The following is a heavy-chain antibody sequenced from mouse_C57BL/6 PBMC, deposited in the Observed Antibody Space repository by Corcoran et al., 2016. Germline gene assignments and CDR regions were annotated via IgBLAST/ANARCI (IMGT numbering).Heavy chain of an antibody. CDR2: IDPANGNT. V-gene: IGHV14-3*01. D-gene: IGHD1-1*01. Sequence: EVQLQQSVAELVRPGASVKLSCTAYGFNIKNTYMHWVKQRTEQGLEWIGRIDPANGNTKYAPKFQGKATITANTSSNTAYQQLSSLTSEDTAIYYCARKSPPHYYGSSYWYFDVWGTGTTVTVSS. CDR3: ARKSPPHYYGSSYWYFDV. J-gene: IGHJ1*03. CDR1: GFNIKNTY.